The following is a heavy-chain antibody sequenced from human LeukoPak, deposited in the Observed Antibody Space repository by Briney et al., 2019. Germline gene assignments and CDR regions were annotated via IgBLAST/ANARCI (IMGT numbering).Heavy chain of an antibody. CDR1: GFTFSSYA. V-gene: IGHV3-15*01. J-gene: IGHJ4*02. CDR3: VTDLVIKGYFDY. Sequence: GRSLRLSCAASGFTFSSYAMHWVRQAPGKGLEWVGRIKSKTDGGTTDHAAPVKGRFTISRDDSKNTLYLQMNSLKTEDTAVYYCVTDLVIKGYFDYWGQGALVTVSS. D-gene: IGHD2-21*01. CDR2: IKSKTDGGTT.